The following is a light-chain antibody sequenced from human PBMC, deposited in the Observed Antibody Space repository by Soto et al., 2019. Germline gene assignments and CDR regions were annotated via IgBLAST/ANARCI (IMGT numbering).Light chain of an antibody. CDR2: SNN. CDR3: AAWDARLDGVV. V-gene: IGLV1-44*01. CDR1: SSNIGANT. J-gene: IGLJ3*02. Sequence: QSVLTQPPSASGTPGQTVTISCSGSSSNIGANTVNWFQHLPGTAPKLLIYSNNQRPSGVPDRVSGSKSGTSVTLAIIGLQSEDEADYYCAAWDARLDGVVFGGGTKLTVL.